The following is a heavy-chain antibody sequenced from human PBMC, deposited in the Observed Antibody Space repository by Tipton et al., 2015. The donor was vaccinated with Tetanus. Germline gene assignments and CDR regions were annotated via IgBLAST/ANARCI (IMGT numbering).Heavy chain of an antibody. J-gene: IGHJ1*01. CDR3: ARPHYYDSSGYYYDQFFQH. V-gene: IGHV4-39*01. CDR1: GGSISSSSYY. D-gene: IGHD3-22*01. CDR2: IYYSGST. Sequence: LRLSCTVSGGSISSSSYYWGWIRQPPGKGLEWIGTIYYSGSTYYNPSLKSRVTISVDTSKNQFSLKLSSVTAADTAVYHCARPHYYDSSGYYYDQFFQHWGQGTLVAVSS.